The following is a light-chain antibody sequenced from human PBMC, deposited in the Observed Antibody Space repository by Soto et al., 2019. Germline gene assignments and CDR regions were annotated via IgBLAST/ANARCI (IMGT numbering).Light chain of an antibody. V-gene: IGLV2-14*01. Sequence: QSALTQPRSVSGSPGQSVTISCTGTSSDVGGYNYVSWYQQHPGKAPKLMIYEVSNRPSGVSTRFSGSKSGNTASLTISGLQAEDDADYYCISYTTSGTLVFGGGTKLTVL. J-gene: IGLJ3*02. CDR2: EVS. CDR1: SSDVGGYNY. CDR3: ISYTTSGTLV.